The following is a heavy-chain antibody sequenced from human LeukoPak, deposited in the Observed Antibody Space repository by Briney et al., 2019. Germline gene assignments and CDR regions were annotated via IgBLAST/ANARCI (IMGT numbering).Heavy chain of an antibody. J-gene: IGHJ4*02. Sequence: SETLSLTCTVSGGSISSSSYYWGWIRQPPGKGLEWIGSIYYSGSTYYNPSLKSRVTISVDTSKNQFSLKLSSVTAADTAVYYCARLPSSGWFSFDYWGQGTLVTVSS. CDR3: ARLPSSGWFSFDY. CDR1: GGSISSSSYY. D-gene: IGHD6-19*01. CDR2: IYYSGST. V-gene: IGHV4-39*01.